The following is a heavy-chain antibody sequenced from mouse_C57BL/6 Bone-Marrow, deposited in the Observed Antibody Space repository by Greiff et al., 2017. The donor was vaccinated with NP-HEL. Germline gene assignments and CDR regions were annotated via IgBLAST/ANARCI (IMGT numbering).Heavy chain of an antibody. CDR3: ARLRGRCFDY. CDR2: IHPNSGST. J-gene: IGHJ2*01. D-gene: IGHD1-1*01. CDR1: GYTFTSYW. Sequence: QVQLQQPGAELVKPGASVKLSCKASGYTFTSYWMHWVKQRPGQGLEWIGMIHPNSGSTNYNEKFKSKATLTVDKSSSTAYMQFSSLTSEDSAVYYCARLRGRCFDYWGQGTTLTVSS. V-gene: IGHV1-64*01.